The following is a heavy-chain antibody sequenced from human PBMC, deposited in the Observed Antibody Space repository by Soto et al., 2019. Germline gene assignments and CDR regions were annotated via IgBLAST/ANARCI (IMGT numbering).Heavy chain of an antibody. Sequence: ASVKVSCKASGGTFSSYTISWVRQAPGQRLEWMGWINAGNGNTKYSQKFQGRVTITRDTSAGTVYMQLSSLTSEDTTVYYCARDDSGFSGSHYIDYFNYWGQGALVTVSS. CDR2: INAGNGNT. CDR3: ARDDSGFSGSHYIDYFNY. D-gene: IGHD1-26*01. V-gene: IGHV1-3*01. CDR1: GGTFSSYT. J-gene: IGHJ4*02.